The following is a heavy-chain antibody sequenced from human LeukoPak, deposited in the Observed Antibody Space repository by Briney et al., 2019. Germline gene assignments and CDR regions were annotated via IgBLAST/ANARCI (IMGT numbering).Heavy chain of an antibody. V-gene: IGHV1-2*02. CDR2: TNPNSGGT. Sequence: ASVKVSCKASGYTFTGYYMHWVRQAPGQGLEWMGWTNPNSGGTNYAQKFQGRVTMTRDTSISTAYMELSRLRSDDTAVYYCARGQTNYYYYYMDVWGKGTTVTVSS. J-gene: IGHJ6*03. CDR3: ARGQTNYYYYYMDV. CDR1: GYTFTGYY.